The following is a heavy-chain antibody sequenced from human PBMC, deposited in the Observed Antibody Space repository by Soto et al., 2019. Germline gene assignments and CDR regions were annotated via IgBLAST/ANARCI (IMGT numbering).Heavy chain of an antibody. CDR1: GFTFSSYS. J-gene: IGHJ3*02. D-gene: IGHD6-19*01. CDR3: ARPYSIGWSYAFGI. CDR2: MSYDGGSK. Sequence: QVQLVESGGGVVQPGRSLRLSCAASGFTFSSYSMHWVRQAPGKGLEWVAVMSYDGGSKSYADSVKGRFTISRDDSKNTLYLQVDSLRAEDTALYYCARPYSIGWSYAFGIWGQGTMVTVSS. V-gene: IGHV3-30-3*01.